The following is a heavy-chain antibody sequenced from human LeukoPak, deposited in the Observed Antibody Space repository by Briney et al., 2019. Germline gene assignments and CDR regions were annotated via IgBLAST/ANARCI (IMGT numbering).Heavy chain of an antibody. J-gene: IGHJ4*02. CDR1: GFTFSSYS. V-gene: IGHV3-48*02. CDR2: ISSSSSTI. CDR3: ARAPLAVQYYFDY. Sequence: GGSLRLSCAASGFTFSSYSMNWVRRAPGKGLEWVSYISSSSSTIYNADSVKGRFTISRDNAKNSLYLQMNSLRDEDTAVHYCARAPLAVQYYFDYWGQGTLVTVSS. D-gene: IGHD6-6*01.